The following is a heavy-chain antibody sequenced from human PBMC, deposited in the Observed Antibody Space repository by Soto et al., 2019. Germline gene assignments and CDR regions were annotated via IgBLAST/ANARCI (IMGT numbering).Heavy chain of an antibody. Sequence: QVQLQESGPGLVKPSETLALTCTVSGGSISSYYWSWIRQPPGKGLEWIGYIYYSGGTNYNPSVKSRVPISVAKSKNHFSVKLSSVTAADTAVYYCARQGARAAALPDADAFDIWGQGTMVTVSS. D-gene: IGHD6-6*01. J-gene: IGHJ3*02. V-gene: IGHV4-59*08. CDR3: ARQGARAAALPDADAFDI. CDR1: GGSISSYY. CDR2: IYYSGGT.